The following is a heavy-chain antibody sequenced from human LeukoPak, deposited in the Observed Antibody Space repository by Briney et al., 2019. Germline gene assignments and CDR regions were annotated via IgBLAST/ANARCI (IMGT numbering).Heavy chain of an antibody. CDR1: GGSISSGGYY. CDR2: IYYSGST. CDR3: ARDGYSTPDV. V-gene: IGHV4-31*03. J-gene: IGHJ6*02. Sequence: SETLSLTCTVSGGSISSGGYYWSWIRQHPGKGLEWIGYIYYSGSTYYNPSLKSRVTISVDTSKNQFSLKLSSVTAADTAVYYCARDGYSTPDVWGQGTTVTVSS. D-gene: IGHD6-13*01.